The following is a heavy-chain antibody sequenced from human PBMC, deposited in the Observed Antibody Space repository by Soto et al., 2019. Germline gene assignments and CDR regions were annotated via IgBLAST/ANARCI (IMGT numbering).Heavy chain of an antibody. J-gene: IGHJ6*02. CDR2: IDGTSTFS. V-gene: IGHV3-23*05. CDR1: GFTFSTND. Sequence: LRLSCVASGFTFSTNDMTWVRQAPGKGLEWVSTIDGTSTFSNYAASVEGRFTISRDNSRNTVYLQMNSLRADDTAVYYCARAEGPDQPDPDYYYYYGMDVWGQGTTVTVSS. CDR3: ARAEGPDQPDPDYYYYYGMDV. D-gene: IGHD2-2*01.